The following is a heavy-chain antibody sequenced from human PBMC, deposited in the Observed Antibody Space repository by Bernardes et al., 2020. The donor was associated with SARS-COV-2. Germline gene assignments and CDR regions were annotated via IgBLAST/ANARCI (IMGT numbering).Heavy chain of an antibody. CDR1: GFTFSDYY. Sequence: GGSLRLSCAASGFTFSDYYMSWIRQAPGKGLEWVSYISSSGSTIYYADSVKGRFTISRDNAKNSLYLQMNSLRAEDTAVYYCARDGGDYNVLRYFDWLYPYGMDVWGQGTTVTVSS. V-gene: IGHV3-11*01. D-gene: IGHD3-9*01. CDR2: ISSSGSTI. CDR3: ARDGGDYNVLRYFDWLYPYGMDV. J-gene: IGHJ6*02.